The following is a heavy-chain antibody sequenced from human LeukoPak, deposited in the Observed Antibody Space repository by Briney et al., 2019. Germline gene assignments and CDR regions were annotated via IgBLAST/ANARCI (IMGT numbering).Heavy chain of an antibody. CDR1: GFIFSTYW. V-gene: IGHV3-23*01. D-gene: IGHD3-16*01. J-gene: IGHJ4*02. CDR3: ARDRLGAMLFFDS. Sequence: PGGSLRLSCAASGFIFSTYWMSWVRQAPGKGLEWVSAITGTGHITYYADSVKGRFTISRDNSKNTLYLQMNSLRAEDTALYYCARDRLGAMLFFDSWGQGTLVTVSS. CDR2: ITGTGHIT.